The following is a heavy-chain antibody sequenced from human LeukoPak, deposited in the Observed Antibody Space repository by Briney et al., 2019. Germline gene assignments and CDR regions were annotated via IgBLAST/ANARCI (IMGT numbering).Heavy chain of an antibody. CDR2: IFYSGST. CDR3: ARGNSYYDTSGYFPWESFQH. J-gene: IGHJ1*01. V-gene: IGHV4-59*01. D-gene: IGHD3-22*01. Sequence: PSETLSLTCTVSGGSISTYYWSWIRQPPGKGLEWIGYIFYSGSTNYNPSLKSRVTIPVDTSKNQFSLKLSSVTAADTAVYYCARGNSYYDTSGYFPWESFQHWGQGTLVTVSS. CDR1: GGSISTYY.